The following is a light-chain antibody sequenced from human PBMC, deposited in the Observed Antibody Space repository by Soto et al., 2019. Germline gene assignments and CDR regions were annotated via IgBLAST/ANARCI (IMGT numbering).Light chain of an antibody. V-gene: IGKV1-33*01. CDR1: QDISNF. CDR3: QQYNSAPLT. J-gene: IGKJ4*01. CDR2: DAS. Sequence: DIQMTQSPSSLSASVGDRVAITCRASQDISNFLNWYQQTPGKAPKLLTYDASDLETGVPSRFSGSGSGTDFTFTISNVQPEDTATYYCQQYNSAPLTFGGGTKVDI.